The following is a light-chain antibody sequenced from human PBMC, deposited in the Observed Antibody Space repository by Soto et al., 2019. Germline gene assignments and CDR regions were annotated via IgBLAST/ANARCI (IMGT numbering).Light chain of an antibody. CDR2: EDS. V-gene: IGLV2-23*01. CDR1: SSDVGSYDL. Sequence: QSALTQPASVSGSPGQSITISCTGTSSDVGSYDLVSWYQQFPDKAPKLMIYEDSRRPSGVSGRFSGSKSGNTASLTISGLQAEDEADYYCCSYAGSSTLVFGGGTKLTVL. CDR3: CSYAGSSTLV. J-gene: IGLJ2*01.